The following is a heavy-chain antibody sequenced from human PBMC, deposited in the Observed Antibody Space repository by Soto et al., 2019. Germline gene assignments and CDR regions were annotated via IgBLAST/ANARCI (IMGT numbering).Heavy chain of an antibody. D-gene: IGHD6-13*01. J-gene: IGHJ4*02. CDR1: GFSLSTSGVG. CDR3: THRPDSSWRFDY. CDR2: IYWDGDK. V-gene: IGHV2-5*02. Sequence: SGPTLVNPTQTLTLTCTFSGFSLSTSGVGVGWIRQPPGKALEWLALIYWDGDKRYSPSLKSRLTITKDTSKNQVILRMTNMDPVDTATYYCTHRPDSSWRFDYGGQGTLVTVSS.